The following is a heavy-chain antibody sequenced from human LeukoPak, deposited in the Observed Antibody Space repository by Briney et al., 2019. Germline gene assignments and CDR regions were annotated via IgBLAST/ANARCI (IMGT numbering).Heavy chain of an antibody. CDR1: GGSFSGYY. CDR2: INHSGST. V-gene: IGHV4-34*01. CDR3: ARESYYYYGMDV. Sequence: SETLSLTCAVYGGSFSGYYWSWIRQPPGKGLEWIGEINHSGSTNYNPSLKSRVTVSVDTSKNQFSLKLSSVTAADTAVYYCARESYYYYGMDVWGQGTTVTVSS. J-gene: IGHJ6*02.